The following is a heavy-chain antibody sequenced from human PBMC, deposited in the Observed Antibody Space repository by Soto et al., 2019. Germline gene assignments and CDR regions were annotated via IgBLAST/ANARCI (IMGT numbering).Heavy chain of an antibody. J-gene: IGHJ4*02. CDR2: IHYSGST. D-gene: IGHD5-12*01. CDR1: GGSISSHY. CDR3: AIGSRTSFDY. V-gene: IGHV4-59*08. Sequence: QVQLQESGPGLVKPSETLSLTCTVSGGSISSHYWSWIRHPPGKGLEWIGYIHYSGSTNYNPSLKSRVSISVDTSKNQLSLKVSSVTAADTAVYYCAIGSRTSFDYWGQGTLVSVSS.